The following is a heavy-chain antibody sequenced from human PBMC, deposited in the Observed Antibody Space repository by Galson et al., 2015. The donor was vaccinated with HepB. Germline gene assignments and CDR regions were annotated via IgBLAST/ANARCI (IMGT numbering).Heavy chain of an antibody. J-gene: IGHJ4*02. D-gene: IGHD4-17*01. CDR3: ANSQYYGDYYFDY. Sequence: SGGTFSTSSLSWVRQAPGQGLEWMGRIIPLPGITNYAQRFQGRVTITADKSTSTAYMELSSLSSEDTAVYYCANSQYYGDYYFDYWGQGTLITVSS. CDR2: IIPLPGIT. CDR1: GGTFSTSS. V-gene: IGHV1-69*02.